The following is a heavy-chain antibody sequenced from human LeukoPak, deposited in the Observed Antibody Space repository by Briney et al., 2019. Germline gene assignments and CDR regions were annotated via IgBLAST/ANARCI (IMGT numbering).Heavy chain of an antibody. D-gene: IGHD5-24*01. V-gene: IGHV4-34*01. J-gene: IGHJ4*03. CDR1: GGSFSSYY. CDR3: ARGPTISETCYFDS. CDR2: INHRGAA. Sequence: PPESLSLTCAVYGGSFSSYYWSWIRQSPGKGLEWIAEINHRGAANYNASVKSRVTISVDTSKNQFSLKLTSLTAADTAVYFCARGPTISETCYFDSWGQGTLVTVSS.